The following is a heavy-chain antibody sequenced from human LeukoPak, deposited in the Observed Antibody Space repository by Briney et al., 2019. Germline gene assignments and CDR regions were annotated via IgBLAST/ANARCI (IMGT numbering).Heavy chain of an antibody. V-gene: IGHV3-23*01. CDR1: GFIFTNYA. Sequence: GGSLRLSCAASGFIFTNYAMTWVRQAPGKGLEWVSTISQGGESTYYADSVKGRFTISRDNSKNTLYLQVSSLSAEDTAVYYCAKLVIPSHSKYFDPWGQGTLVTVSS. J-gene: IGHJ5*02. CDR2: ISQGGEST. CDR3: AKLVIPSHSKYFDP. D-gene: IGHD4-11*01.